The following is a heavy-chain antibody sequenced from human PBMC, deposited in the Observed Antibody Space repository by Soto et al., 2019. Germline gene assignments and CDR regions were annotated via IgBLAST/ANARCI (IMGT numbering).Heavy chain of an antibody. CDR3: ARDTPPADFWSGYYHGHPPLPLDY. CDR2: VSAYNGNT. J-gene: IGHJ4*02. D-gene: IGHD3-3*01. CDR1: GYTFTSYG. V-gene: IGHV1-18*01. Sequence: QVPLVQSGAEVKKPGASVKVSCKASGYTFTSYGISWVRQAPGQGLEWMGWVSAYNGNTDYAQKRQDRVTMTTDTSPSTAYMELRRVRSDDTAVDYCARDTPPADFWSGYYHGHPPLPLDYWGQGTLVTVSS.